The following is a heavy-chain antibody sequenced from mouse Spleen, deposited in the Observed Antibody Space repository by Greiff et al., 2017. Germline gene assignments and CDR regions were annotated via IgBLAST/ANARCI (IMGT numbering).Heavy chain of an antibody. V-gene: IGHV1-66*01. J-gene: IGHJ4*01. CDR1: GYSFTSYY. Sequence: VQLQQSGPELVKSGASVKISCKASGYSFTSYYIHWVKQRPGQGLEWIGWIYPGSGNTKYNEKFKGKATLTADTSSSTAYMQLSSLTSEDSAVYYCARYDGDYFYAMDYWGQGTSVTVSS. CDR2: IYPGSGNT. CDR3: ARYDGDYFYAMDY. D-gene: IGHD2-3*01.